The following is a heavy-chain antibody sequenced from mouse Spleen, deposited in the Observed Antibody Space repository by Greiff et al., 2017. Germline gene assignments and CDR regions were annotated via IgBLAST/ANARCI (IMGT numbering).Heavy chain of an antibody. CDR2: ISSGGSYT. Sequence: EVKLMESGGGLVKPGGSLKLSCAASGFTFSSYAMSWVRQTPEKRLEWVATISSGGSYTYYPDSVKGRFTISRDNAKNTLYLQMSSLRSEDTAMYYCARPGTLSYWYFDVWGAGTTVTVSS. V-gene: IGHV5-9-1*01. J-gene: IGHJ1*01. D-gene: IGHD4-1*01. CDR1: GFTFSSYA. CDR3: ARPGTLSYWYFDV.